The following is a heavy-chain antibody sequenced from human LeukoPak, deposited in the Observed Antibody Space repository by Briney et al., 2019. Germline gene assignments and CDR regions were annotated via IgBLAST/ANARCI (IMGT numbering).Heavy chain of an antibody. V-gene: IGHV4-34*01. J-gene: IGHJ4*02. D-gene: IGHD4-17*01. CDR1: GGSFSGYY. CDR2: IKHSGST. CDR3: ARVRRGDYGFDY. Sequence: SETLSLTCAVYGGSFSGYYWSWIRQPPGKGLEWIGEIKHSGSTNYNPSLKSRVTISVDTSKNQFSLKLSSVTAADTAVYYCARVRRGDYGFDYWGQGTLVTVSS.